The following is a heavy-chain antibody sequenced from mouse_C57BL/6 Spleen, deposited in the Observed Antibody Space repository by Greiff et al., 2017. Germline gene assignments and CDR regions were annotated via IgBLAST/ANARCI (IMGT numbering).Heavy chain of an antibody. CDR1: GYTFTDYY. J-gene: IGHJ4*01. CDR2: INPNNGGT. D-gene: IGHD4-1*01. Sequence: VQLQQSGPELVKPGASVKISCKASGYTFTDYYMNWVKQSHGKSLEWIGDINPNNGGTSYNQKFKGKATLTVDKSSSTAYMELRSLTSEDSAVYYCAFLTFYAMDYWGQGTSVTVSS. CDR3: AFLTFYAMDY. V-gene: IGHV1-26*01.